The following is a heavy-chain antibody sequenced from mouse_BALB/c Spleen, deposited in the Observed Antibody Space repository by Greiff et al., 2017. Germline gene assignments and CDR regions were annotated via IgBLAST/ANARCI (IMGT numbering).Heavy chain of an antibody. CDR2: IYPGDGDT. CDR3: TYYGSSYGFAY. V-gene: IGHV1-80*01. Sequence: QVQLQQSGAELVRPGSSVKISCKASGYAFSSYWMNWVKQRPGQGLEWIGQIYPGDGDTNYNGKFKGKATLTADKSSSTAYMQLSSLTSEDSAVYYCTYYGSSYGFAYWGQGTLVTVSA. D-gene: IGHD1-1*01. J-gene: IGHJ3*01. CDR1: GYAFSSYW.